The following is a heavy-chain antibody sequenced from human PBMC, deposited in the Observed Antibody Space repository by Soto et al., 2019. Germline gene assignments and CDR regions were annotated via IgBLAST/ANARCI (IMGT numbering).Heavy chain of an antibody. V-gene: IGHV3-74*01. CDR1: GFTFSSYW. J-gene: IGHJ4*02. D-gene: IGHD2-15*01. CDR2: INSDGSST. CDR3: ARGLCSGGSCYGLSLWSY. Sequence: GGSLRLSCAASGFTFSSYWMHWVRQAPGKGLVWVSRINSDGSSTSYADSVKGRFTISRDNAKNTLYLQMNSLRAEDAAVYYCARGLCSGGSCYGLSLWSYWGQGTLVTVSS.